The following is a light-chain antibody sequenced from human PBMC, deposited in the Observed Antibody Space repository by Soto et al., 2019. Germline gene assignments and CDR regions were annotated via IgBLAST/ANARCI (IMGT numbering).Light chain of an antibody. V-gene: IGLV2-11*01. CDR1: SSDVGAYTY. J-gene: IGLJ2*01. CDR2: DVT. Sequence: QSALTQPRSVSGSPGQSVTISCTGTSSDVGAYTYVSWYQQYPGKAPKLLIYDVTKRPSGVPDRFSGSKSGNTASLTISGLQAEDEADYYCCSYASLCGGGTKLTVL. CDR3: CSYASL.